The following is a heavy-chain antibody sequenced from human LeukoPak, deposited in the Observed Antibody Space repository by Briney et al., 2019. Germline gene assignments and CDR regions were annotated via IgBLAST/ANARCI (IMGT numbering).Heavy chain of an antibody. CDR1: GFTFSTSY. D-gene: IGHD2/OR15-2a*01. V-gene: IGHV3-7*04. Sequence: PGGSLRLSCAASGFTFSTSYMTWVRLAPGKELEWVANIKEDGSAKYYVDSVKGRFTISRDNAKNSLYLQMNSLRAEDTAVYYCVRGFRSDYWGQGTLVSVSS. CDR3: VRGFRSDY. CDR2: IKEDGSAK. J-gene: IGHJ4*02.